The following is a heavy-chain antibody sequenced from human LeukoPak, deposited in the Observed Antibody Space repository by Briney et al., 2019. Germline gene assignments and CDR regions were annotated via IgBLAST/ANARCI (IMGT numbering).Heavy chain of an antibody. J-gene: IGHJ4*02. CDR2: IYYSGST. CDR1: GGSISSSTYY. CDR3: ARGVRFITVAGGTREFDY. Sequence: SETLSLTCTVPGGSISSSTYYWGWIRQPPGKGLEWIATIYYSGSTYYNPSLKSRVTISVDTSKNQFSLKLSSVTAADTAVYYCARGVRFITVAGGTREFDYWGQGTLVTVSS. V-gene: IGHV4-39*01. D-gene: IGHD6-19*01.